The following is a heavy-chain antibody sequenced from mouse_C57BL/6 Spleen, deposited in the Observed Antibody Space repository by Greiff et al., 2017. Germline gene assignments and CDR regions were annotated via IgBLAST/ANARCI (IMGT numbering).Heavy chain of an antibody. CDR2: INPDSSTI. V-gene: IGHV4-1*01. CDR1: GIAFSRYW. D-gene: IGHD1-1*01. J-gene: IGHJ4*01. Sequence: EVHLVESGGGLVQPGGSLKLSCAASGIAFSRYWMSWVRRAPGKGLEWIGEINPDSSTINYAPSLKDKLIISRDHAKNTLYLQMSKVRSEDTALYYCAREGTTVVGRTYAMDYWGQGTSVTVSS. CDR3: AREGTTVVGRTYAMDY.